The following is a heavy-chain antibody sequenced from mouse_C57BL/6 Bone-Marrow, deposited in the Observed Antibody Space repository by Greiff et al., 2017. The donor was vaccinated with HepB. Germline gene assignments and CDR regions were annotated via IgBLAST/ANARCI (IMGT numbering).Heavy chain of an antibody. Sequence: QVQLQQSRAELAKPGASVKLSCKASGYTFTSYWMHWVKQRPGQGLEWIGYINPSSGYNKYNQKLKDKATLTADKSSSTAYMQLSSRTYEDSAVYYYARRGGNYGYFDVWGTGTTVTVSS. V-gene: IGHV1-7*01. CDR2: INPSSGYN. J-gene: IGHJ1*03. CDR1: GYTFTSYW. CDR3: ARRGGNYGYFDV. D-gene: IGHD2-1*01.